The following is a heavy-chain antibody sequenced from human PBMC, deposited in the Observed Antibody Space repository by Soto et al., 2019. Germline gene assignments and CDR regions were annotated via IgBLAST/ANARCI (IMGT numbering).Heavy chain of an antibody. CDR2: IFYSGST. Sequence: SETLSLTCTLSGASIRYNYWSWIRQPPGKGLEWIGYIFYSGSTNYNPSLESRVTISIDTPKNQFSLRLNSVTAADTAVYYCARIDPPLMLAWFDPWGQGTLVTVSS. CDR3: ARIDPPLMLAWFDP. D-gene: IGHD2-8*01. CDR1: GASIRYNY. V-gene: IGHV4-59*01. J-gene: IGHJ5*02.